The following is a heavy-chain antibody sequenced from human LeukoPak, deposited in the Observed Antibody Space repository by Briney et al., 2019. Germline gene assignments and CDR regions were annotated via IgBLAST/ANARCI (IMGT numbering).Heavy chain of an antibody. CDR3: AKSHDYGDYFHYYYMDV. D-gene: IGHD4-17*01. J-gene: IGHJ6*03. V-gene: IGHV3-48*04. CDR2: ISSSSSTI. Sequence: GGSLRLSCAASGFTFSSYSMNWVRQAPGKGLEWVSYISSSSSTIYYADSVKGRFTISRDNAKNSLYLQMNSLRAEDTAVYYCAKSHDYGDYFHYYYMDVWGKGTTVTVSS. CDR1: GFTFSSYS.